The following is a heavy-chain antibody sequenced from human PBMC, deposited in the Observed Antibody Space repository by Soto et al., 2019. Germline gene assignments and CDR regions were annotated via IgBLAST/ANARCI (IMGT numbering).Heavy chain of an antibody. V-gene: IGHV3-30*18. CDR1: GFTFSSYG. CDR3: AKGGSGRDYYYYGMDV. CDR2: ISYDGSNK. D-gene: IGHD3-3*01. J-gene: IGHJ6*02. Sequence: GGSLRLSCAASGFTFSSYGMHWVRQAPGKGLEWVAVISYDGSNKYYADSVKGRFTISRDNSKNTLYLQMNSLRAEDTAVYYCAKGGSGRDYYYYGMDVWGQGTTVTVSS.